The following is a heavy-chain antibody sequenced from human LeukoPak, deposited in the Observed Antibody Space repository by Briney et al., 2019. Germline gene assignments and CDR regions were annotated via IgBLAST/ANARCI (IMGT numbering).Heavy chain of an antibody. D-gene: IGHD1-1*01. CDR3: ARLGLEVGGPNWFDP. CDR2: IWYDGSDQ. J-gene: IGHJ5*02. Sequence: GGSLRLSCVASGFVFSSHGMNWVRQAPGKGLEWLTAIWYDGSDQYYADSVKGRFTISRDNAKNSLYLQMNSLRVEDTAVYYCARLGLEVGGPNWFDPWGQGTLVTVSS. V-gene: IGHV3-33*01. CDR1: GFVFSSHG.